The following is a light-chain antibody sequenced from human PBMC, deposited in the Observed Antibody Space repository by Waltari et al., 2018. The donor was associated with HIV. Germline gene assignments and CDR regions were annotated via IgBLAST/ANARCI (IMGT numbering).Light chain of an antibody. V-gene: IGKV3-15*01. CDR1: QTVDSD. Sequence: ERVMTQSPTTLSVSPGESATLSCRASQTVDSDLAWYQQRPGQPPRLLISGASTRATGIPARFSGSGSGTEFTLTINSLQSEDFAVYYCQQYNNWPYTFGQGTRLDIK. J-gene: IGKJ2*01. CDR2: GAS. CDR3: QQYNNWPYT.